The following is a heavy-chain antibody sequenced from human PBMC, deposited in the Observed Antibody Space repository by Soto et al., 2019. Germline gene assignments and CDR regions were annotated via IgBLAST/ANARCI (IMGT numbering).Heavy chain of an antibody. CDR2: VHHSGTT. J-gene: IGHJ1*01. CDR3: SRRYHGDYGEFRGDN. Sequence: QVQLQESGPGLVVPSGTLSLNCAVFGGYITSRDWGSWVRQPPGGGLEWFGEVHHSGTTNYNQSRKRRLTMAIDACTHQSALKLTSFTAADTAVHYCSRRYHGDYGEFRGDNWGQGTLVTVSS. CDR1: GGYITSRDW. D-gene: IGHD4-17*01. V-gene: IGHV4-4*02.